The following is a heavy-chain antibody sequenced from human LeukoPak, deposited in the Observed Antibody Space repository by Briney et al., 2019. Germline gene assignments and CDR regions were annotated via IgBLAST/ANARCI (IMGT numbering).Heavy chain of an antibody. CDR1: GGSISSYY. V-gene: IGHV4-59*01. CDR2: IYSSGST. D-gene: IGHD3-3*01. CDR3: ARVNYDFWSGYLGQGYMDV. J-gene: IGHJ6*03. Sequence: PSETLSLTCTVSGGSISSYYWSWIRQPPGKGLEWIGYIYSSGSTNYNPSLNSRVTISLDTSKNQFSLKLTSVTAADTAVYYCARVNYDFWSGYLGQGYMDVWGKGTTVTVSS.